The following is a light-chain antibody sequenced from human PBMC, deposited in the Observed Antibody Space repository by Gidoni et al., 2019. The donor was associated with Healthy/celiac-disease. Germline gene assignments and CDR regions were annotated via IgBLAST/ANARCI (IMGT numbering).Light chain of an antibody. J-gene: IGKJ4*01. CDR3: QQINSYPPT. V-gene: IGKV1-9*01. Sequence: DIPLTQSPPFLSASVGDRVTITCRASQGISSNLAWYQQKPGKAPKLLIYAASTLKSGVPSRFSGSGSGTEFTLTISSLQPEDVATYYCQQINSYPPTFGGGTKVEIK. CDR1: QGISSN. CDR2: AAS.